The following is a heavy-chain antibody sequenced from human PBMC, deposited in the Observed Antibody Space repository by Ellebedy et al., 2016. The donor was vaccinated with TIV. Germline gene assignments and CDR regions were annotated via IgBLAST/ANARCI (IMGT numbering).Heavy chain of an antibody. CDR3: ARVGEVYCSGRRCHHRGYEYHGMDV. V-gene: IGHV3-30-3*01. CDR1: GFTFSSYA. D-gene: IGHD2-15*01. CDR2: ISFDGGDQ. Sequence: GGSLRLXXAASGFTFSSYALHWVRQAPGKGLEWVAVISFDGGDQYYADSVRGRFTISRDNSKNMLYLQMNSLRPEDTAVYYCARVGEVYCSGRRCHHRGYEYHGMDVWGQGTTVTVSS. J-gene: IGHJ6*02.